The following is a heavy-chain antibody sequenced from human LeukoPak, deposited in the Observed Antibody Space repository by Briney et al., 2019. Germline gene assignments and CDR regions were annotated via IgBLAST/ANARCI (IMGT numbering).Heavy chain of an antibody. CDR1: GGSIGNTTFY. V-gene: IGHV4-39*01. CDR2: IYYSGST. CDR3: VRHGVTTTGYFWD. Sequence: SETLSLTCTVSGGSIGNTTFYWGWIRQPPGKGLEWIGTIYYSGSTYYNPSLKSRVTVSIDTSKNQFSLKLSPVTATDTAVYYCVRHGVTTTGYFWDWGQGTLVTVSS. D-gene: IGHD3-9*01. J-gene: IGHJ4*02.